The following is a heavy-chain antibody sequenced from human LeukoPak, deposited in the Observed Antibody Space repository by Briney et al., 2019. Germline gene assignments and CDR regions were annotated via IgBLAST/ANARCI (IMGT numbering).Heavy chain of an antibody. J-gene: IGHJ4*02. D-gene: IGHD3-10*01. CDR3: ARDGPAQMVDFDY. V-gene: IGHV1-2*02. CDR1: GYTFTGSGWY. CDR2: INPNNGAT. Sequence: ASVTVSCTASGYTFTGSGWYLYWLRQAPGQGLECVGWINPNNGATLYAQKFQGRVAMTTDTSISTAYMDLSRLRPDDTAMYYCARDGPAQMVDFDYWGQGTLVTVSS.